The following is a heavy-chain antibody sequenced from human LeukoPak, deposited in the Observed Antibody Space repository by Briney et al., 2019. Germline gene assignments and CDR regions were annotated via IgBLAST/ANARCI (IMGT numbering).Heavy chain of an antibody. D-gene: IGHD5-24*01. CDR3: AKEIGAGYRGFDY. CDR2: ISGSGGST. V-gene: IGHV3-23*01. Sequence: GGSLRLSCAASGFIFSTYAMSWVRQAPGKGLEWVSVISGSGGSTFYADSVKGRFTISRDNSKNTLYLQVNSLRAEDTAVYYCAKEIGAGYRGFDYWGQGTLVTVSS. J-gene: IGHJ4*02. CDR1: GFIFSTYA.